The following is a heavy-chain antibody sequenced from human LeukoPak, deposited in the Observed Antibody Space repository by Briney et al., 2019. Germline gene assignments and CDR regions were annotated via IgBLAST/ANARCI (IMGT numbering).Heavy chain of an antibody. Sequence: PGGSLRLSCAASGFTFRTYGIHWVRQAPGKGLEWVAVISSDGRYKYYAGFVKGRFTISRDNAKNSLYLQMNSLRAEDTAIYYCARVINFYYYMDVWGKGTTVTISS. J-gene: IGHJ6*03. CDR1: GFTFRTYG. CDR3: ARVINFYYYMDV. V-gene: IGHV3-30*03. CDR2: ISSDGRYK. D-gene: IGHD2/OR15-2a*01.